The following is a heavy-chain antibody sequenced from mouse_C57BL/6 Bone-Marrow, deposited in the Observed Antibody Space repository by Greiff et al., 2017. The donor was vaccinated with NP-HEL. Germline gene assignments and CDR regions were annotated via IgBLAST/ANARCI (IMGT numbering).Heavy chain of an antibody. D-gene: IGHD2-2*01. CDR2: ISSGGSYP. V-gene: IGHV5-6*02. CDR1: GFTFSSYG. CDR3: ARRVMVTTGFAY. Sequence: EVKLVESGGDLVKPGGSLKLSCAASGFTFSSYGMSWVRQTPDKRLEWVATISSGGSYPYYPDSVKGRFTISRDNAKNTLYLQMSSLKSEDTAMYYCARRVMVTTGFAYWGQGTLVTVSA. J-gene: IGHJ3*01.